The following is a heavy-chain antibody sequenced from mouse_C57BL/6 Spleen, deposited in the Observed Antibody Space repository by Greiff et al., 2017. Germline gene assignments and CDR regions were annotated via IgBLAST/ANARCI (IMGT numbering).Heavy chain of an antibody. CDR2: IDPSDSYT. J-gene: IGHJ3*01. V-gene: IGHV1-69*01. CDR3: ASQLRLFAY. CDR1: GYTFTSYW. D-gene: IGHD3-2*02. Sequence: VQLQQPGAELVMPGASVKLSCKASGYTFTSYWMHWVKQRPGQGLEWIGEIDPSDSYTNYNQKFKGKSTLTVDKSSSTAYMQLSSLTSEDSAVYYCASQLRLFAYWGQGTLVTVSA.